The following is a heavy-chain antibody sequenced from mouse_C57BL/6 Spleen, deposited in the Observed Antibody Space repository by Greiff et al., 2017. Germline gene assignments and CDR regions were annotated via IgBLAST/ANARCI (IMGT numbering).Heavy chain of an antibody. CDR2: ISGGGGNT. J-gene: IGHJ2*01. D-gene: IGHD1-1*02. CDR1: GFTFSSYT. CDR3: ARHLVYYFDY. V-gene: IGHV5-9*01. Sequence: EVKLVESGGGLVKPGGSLKLSCAASGFTFSSYTMSWVRQTPEKRLEWVATISGGGGNTYYPDSVKGRFTIYRDNAQNTLYLQMSSLRSEATASYSCARHLVYYFDYWCQGPTLTVSS.